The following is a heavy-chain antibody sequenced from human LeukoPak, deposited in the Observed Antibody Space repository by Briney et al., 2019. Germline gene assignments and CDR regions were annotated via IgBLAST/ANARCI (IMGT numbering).Heavy chain of an antibody. CDR3: ARRGEIESLANYLKY. CDR1: GYTFTSYD. Sequence: ASMKVSCKASGYTFTSYDINWVRQATGQGLEWMGWMNPNSGNTGYAQKFQGRVTITRNTSISTAYMELSSLRSEDTAVYYCARRGEIESLANYLKYWGQGTLVTVSS. D-gene: IGHD1-7*01. CDR2: MNPNSGNT. V-gene: IGHV1-8*03. J-gene: IGHJ4*02.